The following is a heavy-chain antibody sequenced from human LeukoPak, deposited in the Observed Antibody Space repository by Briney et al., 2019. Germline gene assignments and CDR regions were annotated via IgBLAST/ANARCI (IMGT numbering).Heavy chain of an antibody. V-gene: IGHV4-4*07. J-gene: IGHJ4*01. CDR2: IHTSGST. D-gene: IGHD6-19*01. Sequence: AETLCLTCGVSGVSISSYYWSWIRQAAGKGLEWIAQIHTSGSTNFNPSLKSRVSISMDTPNNQFSLMISSVTAADTAIYYCAGRGLSTGWTFDYWGHGTLVTVSS. CDR3: AGRGLSTGWTFDY. CDR1: GVSISSYY.